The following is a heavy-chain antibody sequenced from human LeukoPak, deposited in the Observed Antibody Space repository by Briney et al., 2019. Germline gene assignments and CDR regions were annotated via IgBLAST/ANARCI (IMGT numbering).Heavy chain of an antibody. CDR2: ISTGSRHI. D-gene: IGHD5-24*01. CDR3: ARDLSGDGYNKFDY. V-gene: IGHV3-21*01. Sequence: GGSLRLSCAASGFTFSNYIMNWVRQAPGKGLELVSSISTGSRHIYYAASVKGRFTISRDDAKNSLYLQMNSLRAEDTAVYYCARDLSGDGYNKFDYWGQGNPGHRLP. CDR1: GFTFSNYI. J-gene: IGHJ4*02.